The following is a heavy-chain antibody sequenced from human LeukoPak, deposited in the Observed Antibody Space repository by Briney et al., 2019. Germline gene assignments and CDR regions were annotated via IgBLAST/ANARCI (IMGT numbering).Heavy chain of an antibody. Sequence: PSVTLSLTCAVFGGSFSGYYWSWIRQPPGKGLEWIGDINRSGATNYNPSLKSRVTISVDTSKNQFSLKVNSVTAADTAVYFCTYGDRKFDYWGQGPLVTVSS. V-gene: IGHV4-34*01. CDR2: INRSGAT. D-gene: IGHD4-17*01. J-gene: IGHJ4*02. CDR1: GGSFSGYY. CDR3: TYGDRKFDY.